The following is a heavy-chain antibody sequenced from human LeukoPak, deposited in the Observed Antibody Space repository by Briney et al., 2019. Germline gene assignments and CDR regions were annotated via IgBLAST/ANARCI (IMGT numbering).Heavy chain of an antibody. Sequence: GGSLRLSCAAWVFIFNIYAMHGVRQAPGKGLEYVSAISSNGGSTYYANSVKGRFTISRDNSKNTLYLQMGSLRAEDMAVYYCSRVSVVAATLDYWGQGTLVTVSS. J-gene: IGHJ4*02. CDR2: ISSNGGST. CDR1: VFIFNIYA. CDR3: SRVSVVAATLDY. V-gene: IGHV3-64*01. D-gene: IGHD2-15*01.